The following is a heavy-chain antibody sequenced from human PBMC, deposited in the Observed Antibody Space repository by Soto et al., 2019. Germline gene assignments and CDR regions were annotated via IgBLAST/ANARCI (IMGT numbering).Heavy chain of an antibody. CDR1: GVSISSGCYY. J-gene: IGHJ3*02. CDR3: ARDTYYDILTGYHPDAFDI. Sequence: PSETLSLTCTVSGVSISSGCYYWSWIRQHPGKGLEWIGYIYYSGSTYYNPSLKSRVTISVDTSKNQFSLKLSSVTAADTAVYYCARDTYYDILTGYHPDAFDIWGQGTMVTVSS. V-gene: IGHV4-31*03. CDR2: IYYSGST. D-gene: IGHD3-9*01.